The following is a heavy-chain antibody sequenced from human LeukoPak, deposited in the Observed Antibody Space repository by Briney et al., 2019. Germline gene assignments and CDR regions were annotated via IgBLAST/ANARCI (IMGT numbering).Heavy chain of an antibody. D-gene: IGHD2-2*03. CDR2: ISGSGGST. J-gene: IGHJ5*02. V-gene: IGHV3-23*01. Sequence: PGGSLRLSCAASRFTFSSYAMSWVRQAPGKGLEWVSAISGSGGSTYYADSVKGRFTISRDNSKNTLYLQMNSLRAEDTAVYYCAKNGYCSSTSCVINWFDPWGQGTLVTVSS. CDR1: RFTFSSYA. CDR3: AKNGYCSSTSCVINWFDP.